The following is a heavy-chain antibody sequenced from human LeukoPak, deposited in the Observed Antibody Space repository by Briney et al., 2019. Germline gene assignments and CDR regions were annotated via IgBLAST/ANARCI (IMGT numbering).Heavy chain of an antibody. CDR3: AKDVGKWESLHFFDY. J-gene: IGHJ4*02. Sequence: GGSLRLSCAASGFTFSNAWMSWVRQAPGKGLEWVANIKQDGSEKYYVDSVKGRFTISRDDSRNTLYLQMNSLRGDDTAVYYCAKDVGKWESLHFFDYWGQGTLVTVSS. CDR2: IKQDGSEK. V-gene: IGHV3-7*03. CDR1: GFTFSNAW. D-gene: IGHD1-26*01.